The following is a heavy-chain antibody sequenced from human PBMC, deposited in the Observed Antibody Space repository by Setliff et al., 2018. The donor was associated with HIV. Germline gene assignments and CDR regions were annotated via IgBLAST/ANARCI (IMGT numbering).Heavy chain of an antibody. V-gene: IGHV4-4*09. CDR1: GAGISGYS. Sequence: SETLSLTCIVSGAGISGYSWSWIRQPPGKGLEWIGHIDSNGRPNYNTSLNSRLTVSADPSKNQISMKLSSVTAADTAIYYCARLCSNGVCRPVGDHVFDVWGQGTMVTVSS. J-gene: IGHJ3*01. D-gene: IGHD2-8*01. CDR2: IDSNGRP. CDR3: ARLCSNGVCRPVGDHVFDV.